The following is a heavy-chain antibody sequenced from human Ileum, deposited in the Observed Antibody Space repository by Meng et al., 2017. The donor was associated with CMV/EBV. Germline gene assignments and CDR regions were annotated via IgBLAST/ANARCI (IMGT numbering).Heavy chain of an antibody. CDR2: ISPSGNSL. CDR1: GFTFTDYF. Sequence: GGSLRLSCAASGFTFTDYFMIWIRQAPGEGLQWISQISPSGNSLKYADSVRGRFTISRDNTKKSMFLEMNSLRADDTAVYYCAKELFTGSGAAVGIWGQGKKVT. CDR3: AKELFTGSGAAVGI. D-gene: IGHD3-9*01. J-gene: IGHJ3*02. V-gene: IGHV3-11*01.